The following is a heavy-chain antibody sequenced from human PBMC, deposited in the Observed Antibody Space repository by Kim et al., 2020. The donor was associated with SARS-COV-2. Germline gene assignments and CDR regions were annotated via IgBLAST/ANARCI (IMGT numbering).Heavy chain of an antibody. D-gene: IGHD3-9*01. J-gene: IGHJ4*02. CDR1: GFIFSSYG. V-gene: IGHV3-48*02. CDR3: AKVSGVCNELSCYFKYYHIDY. CDR2: ISGSGGTI. Sequence: GGSLRLSCAGSGFIFSSYGMNWVRQAPGKGLEWVADISGSGGTIYYADSVKGRFTISRDNAKNTLYLQMNSLRDEDTAVYYCAKVSGVCNELSCYFKYYHIDYWGQGTLVTVSS.